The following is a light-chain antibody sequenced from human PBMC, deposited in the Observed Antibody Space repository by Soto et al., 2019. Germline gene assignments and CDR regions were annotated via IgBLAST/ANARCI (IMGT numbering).Light chain of an antibody. J-gene: IGLJ2*01. CDR1: SSNIGNNF. CDR2: DNN. Sequence: QSVLTQPPSVSAAPGQKVTISCSGSSSNIGNNFVSWYQHLPGTAPQLLIYDNNKRPSGIPDRFSGTKSGTSATLGITGLQTGDEAHYYCATWDSSLIAGVFGGGTKLTVL. CDR3: ATWDSSLIAGV. V-gene: IGLV1-51*01.